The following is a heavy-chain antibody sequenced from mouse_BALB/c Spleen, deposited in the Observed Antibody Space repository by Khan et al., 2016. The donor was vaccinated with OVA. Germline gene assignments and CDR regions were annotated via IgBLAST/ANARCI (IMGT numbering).Heavy chain of an antibody. CDR2: INPSTGYT. Sequence: QVQLQQSGAELAKPGASVKMSCKASGYTFTSYWMHWVKQRPGQGLEWIGYINPSTGYTDYNQKFKDKATLTADKSSSTAYMQLSSLTSEDSAVYCCARRRYGSFAYWGQGTLVTVSA. CDR1: GYTFTSYW. J-gene: IGHJ3*01. V-gene: IGHV1-7*01. D-gene: IGHD2-2*01. CDR3: ARRRYGSFAY.